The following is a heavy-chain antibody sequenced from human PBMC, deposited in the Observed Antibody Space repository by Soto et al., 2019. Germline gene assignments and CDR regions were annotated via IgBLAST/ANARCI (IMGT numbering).Heavy chain of an antibody. CDR1: GGSFSGYY. Sequence: SETLSLTCAVYGGSFSGYYWSWIRQPPGKGLEWIGEINHSGSTNYNPSLKSRVTISVDTSKNQFSLKLSSVTAADTAVYYCARGQSNWFDPWGQGTLVTVS. CDR2: INHSGST. CDR3: ARGQSNWFDP. J-gene: IGHJ5*02. V-gene: IGHV4-34*01.